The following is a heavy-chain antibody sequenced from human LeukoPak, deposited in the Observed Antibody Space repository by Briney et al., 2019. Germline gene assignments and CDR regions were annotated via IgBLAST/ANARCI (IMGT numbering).Heavy chain of an antibody. J-gene: IGHJ3*02. CDR1: GYIFTTYW. Sequence: GESLKISCKGSGYIFTTYWIGWVRQMPGKGLEWMGIIYPGDSDTRYSPSFQGQVTISADKSISTAFPQWSSLKASDTAMYYCARRRVAATLLGPFDIWGQGTMVTVSS. CDR2: IYPGDSDT. CDR3: ARRRVAATLLGPFDI. D-gene: IGHD2-15*01. V-gene: IGHV5-51*01.